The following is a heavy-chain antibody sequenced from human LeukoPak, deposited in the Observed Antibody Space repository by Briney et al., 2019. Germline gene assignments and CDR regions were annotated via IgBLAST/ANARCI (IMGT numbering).Heavy chain of an antibody. CDR1: GFNFSSYN. CDR3: AKRGASGYYRDAFDI. V-gene: IGHV3-21*04. D-gene: IGHD3-22*01. CDR2: ISSSSSYI. Sequence: GGSLRLSCAASGFNFSSYNMNWVRQAPGKGLEWVSSISSSSSYIYYADSVKGRFTISRDNSKNTLYLQMNSLRAEDTAVYYCAKRGASGYYRDAFDIWGQGTMVTVSS. J-gene: IGHJ3*02.